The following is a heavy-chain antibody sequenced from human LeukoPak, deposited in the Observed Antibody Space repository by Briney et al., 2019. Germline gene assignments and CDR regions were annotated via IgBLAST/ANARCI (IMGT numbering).Heavy chain of an antibody. CDR3: ARDFHDYGDYEGEYYYYYYMDV. V-gene: IGHV4-4*07. D-gene: IGHD4-17*01. CDR2: IYTSGST. J-gene: IGHJ6*03. CDR1: GGSISSYY. Sequence: SETLSLTCTVSGGSISSYYWSWIRQPAGKGLEWIGRIYTSGSTNYNPSLKSRVTMSVDTSKNQFSLKLSSVTAADTAVYYCARDFHDYGDYEGEYYYYYYMDVWGKGATVTVSS.